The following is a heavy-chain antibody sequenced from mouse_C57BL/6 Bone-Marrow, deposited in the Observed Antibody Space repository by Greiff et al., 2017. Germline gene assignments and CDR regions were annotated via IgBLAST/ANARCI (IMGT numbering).Heavy chain of an antibody. Sequence: EVKLMESGPGLVKPSQSLSLTCSVTGYSITSGYYWNWIRQFPGNKLEWMGYISYDGSNNYNPSLKNRISITLDTSKSQFFLEVNSVTTEDTATYYCAREGYGYGWFAYWGQGTLVTVSA. D-gene: IGHD2-2*01. V-gene: IGHV3-6*01. CDR1: GYSITSGYY. CDR3: AREGYGYGWFAY. CDR2: ISYDGSN. J-gene: IGHJ3*01.